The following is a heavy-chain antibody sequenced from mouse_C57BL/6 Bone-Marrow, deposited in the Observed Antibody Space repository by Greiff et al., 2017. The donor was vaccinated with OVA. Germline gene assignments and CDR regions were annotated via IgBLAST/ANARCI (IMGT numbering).Heavy chain of an antibody. CDR2: INPNNGGT. Sequence: EVQVVESGPELVKPGASVKIPCKASGYTFTDYNMDWVKQSHGKSLEWIGDINPNNGGTIYNQKFKGKATLTVDKSSSTAYMELRSLTSEDTAVYYCARPFITTVVNYYAMDYWGQGTSVTVSS. CDR3: ARPFITTVVNYYAMDY. CDR1: GYTFTDYN. V-gene: IGHV1-18*01. D-gene: IGHD1-1*01. J-gene: IGHJ4*01.